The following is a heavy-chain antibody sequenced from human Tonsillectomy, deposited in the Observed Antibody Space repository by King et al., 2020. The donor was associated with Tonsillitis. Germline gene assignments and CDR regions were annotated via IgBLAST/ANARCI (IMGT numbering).Heavy chain of an antibody. CDR2: IYSGGTT. CDR3: ARGWAYFGGDCYSE. V-gene: IGHV3-53*04. CDR1: GLTVSSNY. J-gene: IGHJ4*02. D-gene: IGHD2-21*02. Sequence: DVQLVESGGGLVQPGGSLRLSCAASGLTVSSNYMSWVRQAPGKGLEWVSVIYSGGTTYYADSVKGRFTISRHNSKNTLYLEMNSLRADDTAVYYCARGWAYFGGDCYSEWGQGALVTVS.